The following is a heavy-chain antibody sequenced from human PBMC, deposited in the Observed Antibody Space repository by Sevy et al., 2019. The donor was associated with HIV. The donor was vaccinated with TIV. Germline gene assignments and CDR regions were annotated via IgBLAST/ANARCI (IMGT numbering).Heavy chain of an antibody. CDR1: GFTFSSYW. CDR3: ARPAERYCSGGSCLREYFQH. J-gene: IGHJ1*01. CDR2: RKQDGSEK. V-gene: IGHV3-7*03. D-gene: IGHD2-15*01. Sequence: GGSLRLSCAASGFTFSSYWMSWVRQAPGKGLEWVASRKQDGSEKYYVDSVKGRFTISRDNAKNTLYLQMNSLRAEDTAVYYCARPAERYCSGGSCLREYFQHWGQGTLVTVSS.